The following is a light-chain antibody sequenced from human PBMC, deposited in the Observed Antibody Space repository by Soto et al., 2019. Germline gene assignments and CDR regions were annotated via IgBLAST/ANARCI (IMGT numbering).Light chain of an antibody. V-gene: IGKV1-39*01. Sequence: DIQMTQSPSSLSASLGDRVTITSRASQSISSYLNCYQQKPGKAPKLLIYAASSLQSGVPARFSRSGSGTDLTLTISSLQPEEFATYCSQQSYSTPLPFGGRTKVQIQ. CDR3: QQSYSTPLP. CDR1: QSISSY. J-gene: IGKJ4*01. CDR2: AAS.